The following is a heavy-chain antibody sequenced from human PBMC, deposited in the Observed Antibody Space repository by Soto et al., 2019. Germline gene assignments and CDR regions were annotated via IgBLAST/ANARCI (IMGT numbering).Heavy chain of an antibody. CDR1: GGSISSGGYS. CDR2: IYHSGST. CDR3: ARGPPFGY. J-gene: IGHJ4*02. V-gene: IGHV4-30-2*01. Sequence: SETLSLTCAVSGGSISSGGYSWSWIRQPPGKGLEWIGYIYHSGSTYYNPSLKNRATISVDRSKNQFSLKLSSVTAADTAVYYCARGPPFGYWGQGTLVTVSS. D-gene: IGHD3-10*01.